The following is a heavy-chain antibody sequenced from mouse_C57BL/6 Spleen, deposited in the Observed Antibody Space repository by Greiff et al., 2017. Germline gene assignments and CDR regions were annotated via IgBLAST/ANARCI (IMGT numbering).Heavy chain of an antibody. V-gene: IGHV1-62-2*01. CDR1: GYTFTEYT. Sequence: QVQLQQSGAELVNPGASVKLSCKASGYTFTEYTIHWVKQRSGQGLAWIGWFYPGSGSIKYNEKFKDQATLTADKSSSPVYMELSRLTSEDSAVYVCARHVYYDYDDALFAYWGQGTLVTVSA. J-gene: IGHJ3*01. D-gene: IGHD2-4*01. CDR3: ARHVYYDYDDALFAY. CDR2: FYPGSGSI.